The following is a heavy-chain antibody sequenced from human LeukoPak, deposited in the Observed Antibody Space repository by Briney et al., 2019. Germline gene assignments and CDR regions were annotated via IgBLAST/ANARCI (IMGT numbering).Heavy chain of an antibody. V-gene: IGHV3-23*01. Sequence: GGSPRLSCAASGFTFSSYAMSWVRQAPGKGLEWVSAISGSDGSTYYADSVKGRFTISRDNSKNTLYLQMNSLRAEDTAVYYCAKEKQYYDSSGPDAFDVWGQGTMVTVSS. CDR3: AKEKQYYDSSGPDAFDV. D-gene: IGHD3-22*01. CDR1: GFTFSSYA. CDR2: ISGSDGST. J-gene: IGHJ3*01.